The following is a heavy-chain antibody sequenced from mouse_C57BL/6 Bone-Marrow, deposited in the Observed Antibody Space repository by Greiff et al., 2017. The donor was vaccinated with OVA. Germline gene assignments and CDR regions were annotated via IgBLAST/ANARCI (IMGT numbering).Heavy chain of an antibody. CDR3: TRDRYYYGLAY. CDR2: IDPETGGT. Sequence: LVESGAELVRPGASVTLSCKASGYTFTDYEMHWVKQTPVHGLEWIGAIDPETGGTAYNQKFKGKAILTADKSSSTAYMELRSLTSEDSAVYYCTRDRYYYGLAYWGQGTLVTVSA. D-gene: IGHD1-1*01. CDR1: GYTFTDYE. J-gene: IGHJ3*01. V-gene: IGHV1-15*01.